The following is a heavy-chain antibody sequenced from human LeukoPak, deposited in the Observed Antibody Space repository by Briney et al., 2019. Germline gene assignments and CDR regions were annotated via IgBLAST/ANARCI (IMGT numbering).Heavy chain of an antibody. CDR2: IIPIFGTA. Sequence: SVKVSCKASGGTFSSYAISWVRQAPGQGLEWMGGIIPIFGTANYAQKFQGRVTITTDESTSTAYMELSSLRSEDTAVYYCAREPLVGATLGNFDYWGQGTLVTVSS. CDR3: AREPLVGATLGNFDY. D-gene: IGHD1-26*01. V-gene: IGHV1-69*05. CDR1: GGTFSSYA. J-gene: IGHJ4*02.